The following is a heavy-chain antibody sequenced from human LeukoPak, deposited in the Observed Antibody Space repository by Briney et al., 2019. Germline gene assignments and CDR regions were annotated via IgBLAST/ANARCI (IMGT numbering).Heavy chain of an antibody. CDR2: MNPNSGNT. D-gene: IGHD5-12*01. CDR3: ATFTSRYGGYSDY. CDR1: GYTFTSYD. V-gene: IGHV1-8*01. J-gene: IGHJ4*02. Sequence: ASVKVPCKASGYTFTSYDINWVRQATGQGLEWMGWMNPNSGNTGYAQKFQGRVTMTRNTSISTAYMELSSLRSEDTAAYYCATFTSRYGGYSDYWGQGTLVTVSS.